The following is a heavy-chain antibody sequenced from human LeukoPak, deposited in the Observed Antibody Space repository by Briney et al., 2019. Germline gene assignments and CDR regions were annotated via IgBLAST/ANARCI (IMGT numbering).Heavy chain of an antibody. CDR3: ARDGLVWY. CDR2: ISSSSGTI. Sequence: GGSLRLSCAASGFTFSSYSMNWVRQAPGKGLEWVSYISSSSGTIYYADSVKGRFTISRDNAKNSLYLQMNSLRAEDTAVYYCARDGLVWYWGQGTLVTVSS. CDR1: GFTFSSYS. J-gene: IGHJ4*02. D-gene: IGHD3-10*01. V-gene: IGHV3-48*04.